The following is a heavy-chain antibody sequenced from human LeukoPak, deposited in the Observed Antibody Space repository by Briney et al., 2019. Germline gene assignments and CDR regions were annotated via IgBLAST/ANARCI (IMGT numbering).Heavy chain of an antibody. CDR2: IDPSDSYT. CDR1: GYSFPCYW. D-gene: IGHD3-22*01. Sequence: GESLKISSTGSGYSFPCYWITWVRQMPGKGLEWMGRIDPSDSYTNYSPSFQGHVTISADKSISTAYLQWSSLKASDTAMYYCARPSHYNDSSGYGMDVWGQGTTVTVSS. CDR3: ARPSHYNDSSGYGMDV. J-gene: IGHJ6*02. V-gene: IGHV5-10-1*01.